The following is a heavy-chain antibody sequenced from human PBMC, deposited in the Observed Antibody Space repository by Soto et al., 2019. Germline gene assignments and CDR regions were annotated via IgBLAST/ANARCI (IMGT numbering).Heavy chain of an antibody. CDR1: GGSFSGYY. D-gene: IGHD3-10*01. J-gene: IGHJ4*02. CDR3: AAFHVLLWFGESPNRHLQY. V-gene: IGHV4-34*01. CDR2: INHSGST. Sequence: QVHLQQWGAGQLKPSETLSLTCAVYGGSFSGYYWSWIRQPPGKGLEWIGEINHSGSTNYSPSLKGRVAISVATSKNQFSLKLSSVTAADTAVYYCAAFHVLLWFGESPNRHLQYWGQGTLVTVSS.